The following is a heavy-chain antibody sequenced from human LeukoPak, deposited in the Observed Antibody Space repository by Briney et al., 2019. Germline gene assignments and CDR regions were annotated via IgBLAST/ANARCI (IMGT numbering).Heavy chain of an antibody. CDR2: ISGSGGST. J-gene: IGHJ4*02. Sequence: PGGSLRLSCAASGFTFSSYAMSWVRQAPGKGLEWVSAISGSGGSTYYADSVKGRFTISRDNSKNTLYLQMNSLRAEDTAVYSCAKDHLPVATKTLVDYWGQGTLVTVSS. CDR3: AKDHLPVATKTLVDY. CDR1: GFTFSSYA. D-gene: IGHD5-12*01. V-gene: IGHV3-23*01.